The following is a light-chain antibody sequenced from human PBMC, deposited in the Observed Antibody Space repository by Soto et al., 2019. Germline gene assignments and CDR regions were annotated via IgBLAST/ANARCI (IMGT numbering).Light chain of an antibody. V-gene: IGLV2-14*01. CDR2: EVS. Sequence: QSALTQPASVSGSLGQSITISCTGTSSDIGGYKYVSWYQQHPGKALKLIIFEVSNRPSGVSDRFSGSNSGNTASLTISGLQAEDEADYYCTSYSRYRVLVFGGGTKVTVL. J-gene: IGLJ3*02. CDR1: SSDIGGYKY. CDR3: TSYSRYRVLV.